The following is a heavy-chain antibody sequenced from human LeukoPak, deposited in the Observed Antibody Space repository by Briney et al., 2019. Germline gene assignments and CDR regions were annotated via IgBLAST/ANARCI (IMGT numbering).Heavy chain of an antibody. J-gene: IGHJ4*02. Sequence: PSETLSLTCAVSDGTFRGYYWTWIRQPPGKGLEWIGEINHSGTTNYNPSLKSRVTMSVDTSKDQLSLKLTSVTAADTAVYYCARGVFVINNHGGAVGTFFDSWGQGSLVTVSS. CDR1: DGTFRGYY. CDR3: ARGVFVINNHGGAVGTFFDS. CDR2: INHSGTT. V-gene: IGHV4-34*01. D-gene: IGHD3-16*01.